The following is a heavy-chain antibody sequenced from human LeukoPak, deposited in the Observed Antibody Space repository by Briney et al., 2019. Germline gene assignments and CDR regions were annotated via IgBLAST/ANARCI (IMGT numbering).Heavy chain of an antibody. CDR1: GGSISSSSYY. D-gene: IGHD5-24*01. V-gene: IGHV4-39*07. Sequence: SETLSLTCTVSGGSISSSSYYWGWIRQPPGKGLEWIGSIYYSGSTYYNPSLKSRVTISVDTSKNQFSLKLSSVTAADTAVYYCARVRGDGYNYADYWGQGTLVTVSS. CDR3: ARVRGDGYNYADY. CDR2: IYYSGST. J-gene: IGHJ4*02.